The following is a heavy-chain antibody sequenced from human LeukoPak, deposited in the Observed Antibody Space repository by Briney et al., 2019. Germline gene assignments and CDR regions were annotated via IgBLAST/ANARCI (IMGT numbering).Heavy chain of an antibody. V-gene: IGHV3-73*01. CDR1: GFTFSGST. Sequence: PGGSLRLSCAASGFTFSGSTMHWVRQASGKGLEWVGRIRSKANSYATAYAASVKGRFTVSTDDSKNTAYLQMNSLKTEDTAVYYCTSQIVGGDANYWGQGTLVTVSS. CDR2: IRSKANSYAT. D-gene: IGHD3-22*01. CDR3: TSQIVGGDANY. J-gene: IGHJ4*02.